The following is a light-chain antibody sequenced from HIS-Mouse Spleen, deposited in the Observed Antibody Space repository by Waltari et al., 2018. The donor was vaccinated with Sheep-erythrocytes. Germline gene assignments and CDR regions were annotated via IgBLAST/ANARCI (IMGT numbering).Light chain of an antibody. V-gene: IGKV3-15*01. CDR1: QSVSSN. CDR2: GAS. Sequence: SGSPGQSVTISCRASQSVSSNLAWYQQKPGQAPRLLIYGASTRATGIPARFSGSGSGTEFTLTISSMQSEDFAVYYCQQYNNWPPPYTFGQGTKLEIK. J-gene: IGKJ2*01. CDR3: QQYNNWPPPYT.